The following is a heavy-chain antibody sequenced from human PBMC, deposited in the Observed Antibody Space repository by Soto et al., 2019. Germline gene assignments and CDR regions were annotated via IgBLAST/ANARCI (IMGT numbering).Heavy chain of an antibody. CDR3: ARGGERRRRPNWLDP. V-gene: IGHV4-31*03. CDR1: GGSISSGGYY. D-gene: IGHD6-25*01. CDR2: IIYSVRT. Sequence: PSETLSLTCTVSGGSISSGGYYWSWIRQHPGKGLEGIGDIIYSVRTNYNPSLRSRVSRSVDTSKNQFSLKLSSVTGADTAVYYCARGGERRRRPNWLDPWGEGTLVTVGS. J-gene: IGHJ5*02.